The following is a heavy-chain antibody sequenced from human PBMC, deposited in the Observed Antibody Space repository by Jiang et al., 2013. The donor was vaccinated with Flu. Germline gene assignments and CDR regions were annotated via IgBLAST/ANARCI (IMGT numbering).Heavy chain of an antibody. Sequence: LLKPSETLSLTCAVSGYSISSGYYWGWIRQPPGKGLEWIGSIYHSGSTYYNPSLKSRVTISVDTSKNQFSLKLSSVTAADTAVYYCARVPHVDISIWGQGTMVTVSS. CDR1: GYSISSGYY. V-gene: IGHV4-38-2*01. CDR3: ARVPHVDISI. J-gene: IGHJ3*02. D-gene: IGHD2-2*03. CDR2: IYHSGST.